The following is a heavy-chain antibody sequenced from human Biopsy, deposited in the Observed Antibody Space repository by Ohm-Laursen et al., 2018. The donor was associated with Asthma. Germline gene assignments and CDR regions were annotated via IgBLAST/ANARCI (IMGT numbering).Heavy chain of an antibody. CDR1: GGSDSRGSYY. D-gene: IGHD3-10*01. V-gene: IGHV4-61*01. J-gene: IGHJ6*02. Sequence: SETLSLTCTVSGGSDSRGSYYWSWIRQPPGKGLEWIGYIYYRGSTNYNPSLKSRVTISVDTSKNQYSLKLSSVTAADTAVYYCARGPNYHGSGRAPIGMDVWGQGTTVTVSS. CDR3: ARGPNYHGSGRAPIGMDV. CDR2: IYYRGST.